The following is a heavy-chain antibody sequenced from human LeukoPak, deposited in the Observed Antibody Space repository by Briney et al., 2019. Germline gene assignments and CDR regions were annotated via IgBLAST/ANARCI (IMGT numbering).Heavy chain of an antibody. CDR3: ASGETTAFHY. V-gene: IGHV3-66*01. CDR1: EFTVSSNY. D-gene: IGHD4-11*01. CDR2: IYSGGST. J-gene: IGHJ4*02. Sequence: PGGSLRLSCAASEFTVSSNYMSWVRQAPGKGLVWVSVIYSGGSTYYADSVKGRFTVSRDNPQNMLYLQMNSLRAEDTAVYYCASGETTAFHYWGQGTLVTVSS.